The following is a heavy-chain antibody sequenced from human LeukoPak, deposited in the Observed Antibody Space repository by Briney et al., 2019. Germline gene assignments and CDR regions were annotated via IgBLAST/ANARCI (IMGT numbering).Heavy chain of an antibody. V-gene: IGHV4-59*01. CDR3: TRVGDTAMAHQALDI. J-gene: IGHJ3*02. CDR2: IYYSGST. D-gene: IGHD5-18*01. CDR1: GGSISSYY. Sequence: SETLSLTCTVSGGSISSYYWSWIRQPPGKGLEWIGYIYYSGSTNYNPSLKSRVTISVDTSKNQFSLKLSSVTAADTAVYYCTRVGDTAMAHQALDIWGQGTMVTVSS.